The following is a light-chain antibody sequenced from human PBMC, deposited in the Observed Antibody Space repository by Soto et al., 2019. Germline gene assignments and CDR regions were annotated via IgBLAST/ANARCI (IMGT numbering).Light chain of an antibody. CDR2: WAS. V-gene: IGKV4-1*01. Sequence: DIVMTQSPDSLAVSLGERATINCKSSRSVLYSSNNKYYLAWYQQKPGQPPKLLIYWASTRESGVPDRFSGSGSRTDFTLTISSLQAEDVAVYYCQQYYITPRTFGQGTKVEVK. J-gene: IGKJ1*01. CDR3: QQYYITPRT. CDR1: RSVLYSSNNKYY.